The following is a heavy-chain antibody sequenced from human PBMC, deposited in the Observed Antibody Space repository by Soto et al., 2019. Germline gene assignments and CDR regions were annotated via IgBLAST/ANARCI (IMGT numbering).Heavy chain of an antibody. V-gene: IGHV4-30-4*01. Sequence: PSETLSLTCTVSGGSISSGDYYWSWIRQPPGEALEWIGYIYYSGSTYYNPSLKSRLTMSLDTSKNQFSLKLTSVTAADTAVYYCARDHAWNGVDYWGQGTLVTVSS. CDR1: GGSISSGDYY. CDR2: IYYSGST. CDR3: ARDHAWNGVDY. D-gene: IGHD1-1*01. J-gene: IGHJ4*02.